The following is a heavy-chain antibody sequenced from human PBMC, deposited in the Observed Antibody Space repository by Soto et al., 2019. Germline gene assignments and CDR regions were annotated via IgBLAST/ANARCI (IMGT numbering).Heavy chain of an antibody. D-gene: IGHD6-19*01. CDR1: GFTVSSNY. CDR3: ASTLDGSGWHDAFDI. V-gene: IGHV3-53*04. Sequence: EVQLVESGGGLVQPGGSLRLSCAASGFTVSSNYMSWVRQAPGKGLEWVSVIYSGGSTYYADSVKGRFTISRHNSKNTLYFQINSLRAEDMAVYYCASTLDGSGWHDAFDIWGQGTMVTVSS. J-gene: IGHJ3*02. CDR2: IYSGGST.